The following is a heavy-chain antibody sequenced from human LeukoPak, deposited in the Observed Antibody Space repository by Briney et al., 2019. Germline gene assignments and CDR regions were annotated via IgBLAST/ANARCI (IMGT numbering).Heavy chain of an antibody. CDR2: IYHSGST. Sequence: SETLSLICTVSGYSISSGYYWGWIRQPPGKGLEWIGSIYHSGSTYYNPSLKSRVTISVDTSKNQFSLKLSSVTAADTAVYYCATASQWELRRFSGFDYWGQGTLVTVSS. CDR1: GYSISSGYY. CDR3: ATASQWELRRFSGFDY. D-gene: IGHD1-26*01. J-gene: IGHJ4*02. V-gene: IGHV4-38-2*02.